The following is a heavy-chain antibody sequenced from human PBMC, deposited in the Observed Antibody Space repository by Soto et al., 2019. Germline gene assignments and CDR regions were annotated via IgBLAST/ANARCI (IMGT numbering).Heavy chain of an antibody. V-gene: IGHV4-30-4*01. CDR1: GGSTSSDNY. J-gene: IGHJ4*02. CDR3: AREGGESSDGLYYFDS. Sequence: QVQLQESGPGLVKPSQTLSLTCTVSGGSTSSDNYWSWIRQPPGKGLERIGHIYYSGNTDYNPSLKIRLAISIDTYKNQFSLKLSSVTAADTAVYFCAREGGESSDGLYYFDSWCQGSLVTVSS. D-gene: IGHD3-16*01. CDR2: IYYSGNT.